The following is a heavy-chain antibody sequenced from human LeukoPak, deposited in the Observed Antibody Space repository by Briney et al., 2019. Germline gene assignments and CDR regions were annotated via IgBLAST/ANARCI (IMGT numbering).Heavy chain of an antibody. CDR3: ATDLAHTSMVLYFDY. CDR1: GFTFSTYA. D-gene: IGHD5-18*01. J-gene: IGHJ4*02. V-gene: IGHV3-23*01. Sequence: GGSLRLSCAASGFTFSTYAMSWVRQAPGRGLEWASTISASAYSTYYADSVQGRFTISRDNSNNTLYLQMNSLRAEDTAVYYCATDLAHTSMVLYFDYWGQGTLVTVSS. CDR2: ISASAYST.